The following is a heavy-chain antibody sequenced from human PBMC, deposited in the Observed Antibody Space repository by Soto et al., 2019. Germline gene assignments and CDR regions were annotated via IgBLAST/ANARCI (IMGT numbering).Heavy chain of an antibody. D-gene: IGHD1-20*01. Sequence: QVQLQESGPGLVKPSGTLSLTCAVSGGSISSNNWWSWVRQPPGKGLEWIGESHHSGSTNYNPSLKGRVTISVDKSKSQFSLNLGSVTAADTAVYYCAGQVNTAYPYNQWGQGTLVTVSS. CDR3: AGQVNTAYPYNQ. CDR2: SHHSGST. V-gene: IGHV4-4*02. J-gene: IGHJ4*02. CDR1: GGSISSNNW.